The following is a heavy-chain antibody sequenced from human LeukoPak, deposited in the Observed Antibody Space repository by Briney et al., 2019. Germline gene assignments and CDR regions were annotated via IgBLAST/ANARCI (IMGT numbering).Heavy chain of an antibody. Sequence: SETLSLTCTVSGGSISSSSYYWGWIRQPPGKGLEWIGSIYYSGSTYYNPSLKSRVTISVDTSKNQFSLKLSSVTAADTAVYYCARDIAARPIIDWGQGTLVTVSP. CDR1: GGSISSSSYY. CDR3: ARDIAARPIID. CDR2: IYYSGST. D-gene: IGHD6-6*01. V-gene: IGHV4-39*07. J-gene: IGHJ4*02.